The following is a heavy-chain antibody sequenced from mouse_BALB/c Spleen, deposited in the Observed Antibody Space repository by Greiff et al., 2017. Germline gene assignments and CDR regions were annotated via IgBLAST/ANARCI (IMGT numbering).Heavy chain of an antibody. Sequence: QVQLQQPGAELVKPGASVKLSCKASGYTFTSYWMHWVKQRPGQGLEWIGEIDPSDSYTNYNQKFKGKATLTVDKSSSTAYMQLSSLTSEDSAVYYCARQEDDWGQGTTLTVSS. CDR2: IDPSDSYT. J-gene: IGHJ2*01. V-gene: IGHV1-69*02. CDR3: ARQEDD. CDR1: GYTFTSYW.